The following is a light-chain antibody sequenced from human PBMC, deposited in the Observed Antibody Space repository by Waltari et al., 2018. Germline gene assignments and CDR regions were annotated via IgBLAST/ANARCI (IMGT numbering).Light chain of an antibody. CDR2: QDK. CDR1: QLGDQY. V-gene: IGLV3-1*01. CDR3: QAWDSGPAV. J-gene: IGLJ1*01. Sequence: SELTQPPSVSVSPGQTASINCSGEQLGDQYVSWFQQRPGQAPTLVIYQDKERPSGIPERFSGSNSGTTATLTISGTQALDEADYYCQAWDSGPAVFGTGTKVTVL.